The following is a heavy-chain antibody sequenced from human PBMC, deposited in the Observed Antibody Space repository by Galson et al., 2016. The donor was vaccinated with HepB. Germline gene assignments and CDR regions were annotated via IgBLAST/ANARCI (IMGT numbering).Heavy chain of an antibody. D-gene: IGHD2-15*01. CDR2: IKPSGDTV. Sequence: SLRLSCAASGFTFSSYEMLWVRQAPGKGLEWLSYIKPSGDTVFYANPVKGRFTISRDNAENSLYLQMNSLKVEYTAIYYCARGGFCGINCHSTLLDYWGQGSLVTVSS. V-gene: IGHV3-48*03. J-gene: IGHJ4*02. CDR1: GFTFSSYE. CDR3: ARGGFCGINCHSTLLDY.